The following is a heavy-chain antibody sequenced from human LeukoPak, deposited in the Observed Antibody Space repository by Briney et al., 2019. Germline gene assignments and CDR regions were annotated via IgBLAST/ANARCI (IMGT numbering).Heavy chain of an antibody. CDR2: IYSGGST. J-gene: IGHJ4*02. CDR1: GFTFNSYY. D-gene: IGHD3-10*01. Sequence: GGSLRLSCAASGFTFNSYYMCWVRQAPGKGLEWVSVIYSGGSTYYADSVKGRFTISRDNSKNTLYLQMNSLRAEDTAVYYCVNEPRNMVRGVIEDYWGQGTLVTVSS. CDR3: VNEPRNMVRGVIEDY. V-gene: IGHV3-53*01.